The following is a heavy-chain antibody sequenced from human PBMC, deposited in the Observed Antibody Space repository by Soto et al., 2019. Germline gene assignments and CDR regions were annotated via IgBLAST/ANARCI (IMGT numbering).Heavy chain of an antibody. V-gene: IGHV1-69*06. CDR1: GGTFSSYA. J-gene: IGHJ4*02. Sequence: GASVKVSCKASGGTFSSYAISWVRQAPGQGLEWMGGIIPIFGTANYAQKFKGRVTITADKSTSTAYMELISLRSEDTAMYYCARGWYYYDSSGYAFDYWGQGTQVTV. CDR3: ARGWYYYDSSGYAFDY. CDR2: IIPIFGTA. D-gene: IGHD3-22*01.